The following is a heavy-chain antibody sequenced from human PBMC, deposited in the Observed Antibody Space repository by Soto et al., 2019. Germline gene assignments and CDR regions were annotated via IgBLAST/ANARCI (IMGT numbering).Heavy chain of an antibody. Sequence: GASVKVSCKASGYTFLHYGIGWVRQAPGQGLEWMGWINANSGNTDYAQKFQGRVTMTRNTSISTAYMELSSLRSEDTAVYYCARFGWWLVGSVDVWGQGTTVTVSS. CDR1: GYTFLHYG. D-gene: IGHD2-15*01. J-gene: IGHJ6*02. CDR2: INANSGNT. V-gene: IGHV1-8*02. CDR3: ARFGWWLVGSVDV.